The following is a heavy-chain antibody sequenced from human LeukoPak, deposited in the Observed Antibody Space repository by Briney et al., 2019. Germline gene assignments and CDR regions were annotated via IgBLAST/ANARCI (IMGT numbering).Heavy chain of an antibody. V-gene: IGHV3-23*01. J-gene: IGHJ4*02. CDR1: GFTFNTYV. CDR3: AHEIGAWLPFDS. D-gene: IGHD5-12*01. Sequence: GGSLRLSCAVSGFTFNTYVMSWVRQAPGKGLEWVSSISGSGDSTFYTYYADSVKGRFTISRDTSKNTLYLQMDSLRAEDTAVYYCAHEIGAWLPFDSWGQGTLVTVSS. CDR2: ISGSGDSTFYT.